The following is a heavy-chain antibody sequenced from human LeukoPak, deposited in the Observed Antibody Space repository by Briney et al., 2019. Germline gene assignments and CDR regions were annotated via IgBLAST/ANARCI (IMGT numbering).Heavy chain of an antibody. Sequence: PVKVSCRASGGTFSSYAISWVRQAPGQGLEWMGGIIPIFGTANYAQKFQGRVTITTDESTSTAYMELSSLRSEDTAVYYCAIQDTAMVSGFDYWGQGTLVTVSS. CDR3: AIQDTAMVSGFDY. J-gene: IGHJ4*02. D-gene: IGHD5-18*01. V-gene: IGHV1-69*05. CDR1: GGTFSSYA. CDR2: IIPIFGTA.